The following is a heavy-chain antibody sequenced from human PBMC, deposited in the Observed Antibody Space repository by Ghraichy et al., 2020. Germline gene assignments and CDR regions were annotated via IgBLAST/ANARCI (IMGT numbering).Heavy chain of an antibody. CDR3: VKVVGTSIHYGMDV. CDR2: IYHSGST. Sequence: SETLSLTCAVSGYFISSGYYWGWIRQPPGKGLEWIGSIYHSGSTYYNRSLKSRVTISVDTPKNQFSLKVTSVTAADTAVYFCVKVVGTSIHYGMDVWGQGTSVTVSS. J-gene: IGHJ6*02. V-gene: IGHV4-38-2*01. CDR1: GYFISSGYY. D-gene: IGHD3-22*01.